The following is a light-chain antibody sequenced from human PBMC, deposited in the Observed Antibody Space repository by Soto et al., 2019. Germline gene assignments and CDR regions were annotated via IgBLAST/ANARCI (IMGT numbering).Light chain of an antibody. Sequence: DIQMTQSPSSLSASVGDRVTITCQASQDISNYLNWYQHKPGKAPKLLIYDASNLEAGVPSRFSGSRSGTDFTLTINRLQPEDIATYYCQQYFNRPPGFGGGTKVEIK. CDR1: QDISNY. CDR2: DAS. V-gene: IGKV1-33*01. CDR3: QQYFNRPPG. J-gene: IGKJ4*01.